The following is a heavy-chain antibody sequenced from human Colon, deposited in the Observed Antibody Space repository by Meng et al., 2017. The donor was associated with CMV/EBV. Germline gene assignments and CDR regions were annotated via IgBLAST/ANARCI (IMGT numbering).Heavy chain of an antibody. D-gene: IGHD6-19*01. V-gene: IGHV1-18*01. Sequence: SGYTFTPYGFSWVRQAPGQGLEWMGWMSAYSGDTHFAQNCQGRVILTRDTSTTTAYLEMRSLRSDDTATYYCVRESEVSGVVYLHHWGQGTLVTVSS. CDR1: GYTFTPYG. CDR3: VRESEVSGVVYLHH. CDR2: MSAYSGDT. J-gene: IGHJ1*01.